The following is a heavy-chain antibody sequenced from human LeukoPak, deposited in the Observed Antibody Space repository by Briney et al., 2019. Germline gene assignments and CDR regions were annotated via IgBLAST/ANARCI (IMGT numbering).Heavy chain of an antibody. Sequence: PSETLSLTCAVSGYSVGSAYYWVWIRQPPGKGLEWLGTISHNGNAYYNPSLKSRLTMSVDTSKNQLSLNLNSVTAADTAVYFCARDPNWDSWFDPWGQGALVTVSS. CDR2: ISHNGNA. CDR3: ARDPNWDSWFDP. D-gene: IGHD3-16*01. CDR1: GYSVGSAYY. J-gene: IGHJ5*02. V-gene: IGHV4-38-2*01.